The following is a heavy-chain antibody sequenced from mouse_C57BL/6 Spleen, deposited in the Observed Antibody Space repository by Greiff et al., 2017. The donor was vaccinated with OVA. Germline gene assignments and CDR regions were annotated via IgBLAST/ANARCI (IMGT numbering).Heavy chain of an antibody. D-gene: IGHD1-1*01. V-gene: IGHV1-76*01. CDR2: IYPGSGNT. CDR1: GYTFTDYY. J-gene: IGHJ2*01. Sequence: VKLMESGAELVRPGASVKLSCKASGYTFTDYYINWVKQRPGQGLEWIARIYPGSGNTYYNEKFKGKATLTAEKSSSTAYMQLSSLTSEDSAVYFCAREGITTVVVDFDYWGQGTTLTGSS. CDR3: AREGITTVVVDFDY.